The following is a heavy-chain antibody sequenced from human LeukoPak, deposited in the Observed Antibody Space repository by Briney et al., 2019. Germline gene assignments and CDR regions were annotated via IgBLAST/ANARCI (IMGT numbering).Heavy chain of an antibody. CDR1: GXTFSSYA. CDR2: INSDGSST. CDR3: ARDLSTAFFDF. Sequence: GGSLRLSCAASGXTFSSYAMSWVRQAPGKGLVWVSRINSDGSSTSYADSVKGRFTISRDNAKNTLYLQMNSLRAEDTAVYYCARDLSTAFFDFWGQGTLVTVSS. J-gene: IGHJ4*02. D-gene: IGHD2/OR15-2a*01. V-gene: IGHV3-74*01.